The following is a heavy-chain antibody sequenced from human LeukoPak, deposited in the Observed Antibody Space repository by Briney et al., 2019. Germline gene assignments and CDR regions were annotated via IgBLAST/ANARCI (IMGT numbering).Heavy chain of an antibody. D-gene: IGHD1-26*01. J-gene: IGHJ4*02. CDR1: GFTFSSYS. CDR2: ISSSSSTI. CDR3: ARVKIVGATPGGDFDY. Sequence: GGSLRLSCAASGFTFSSYSMNWVRQAPGKGLEWVSYISSSSSTIYYADSVKGRFTISRDNAKNSLYLQMNSLRAEDTAVYYCARVKIVGATPGGDFDYWGQGTLVTVSS. V-gene: IGHV3-48*01.